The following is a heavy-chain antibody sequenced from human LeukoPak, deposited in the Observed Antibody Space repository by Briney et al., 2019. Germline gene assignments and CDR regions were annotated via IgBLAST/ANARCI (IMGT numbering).Heavy chain of an antibody. CDR2: IIPIFGTA. CDR3: ARRMADYYDSSGYLNWFDP. Sequence: SVKVSCKSSGFTFTDYYIHWVRQAPGQGLEWMGGIIPIFGTANYAQKFQGRVTITTDESTSTAYMELSSLRSEDTAVYYCARRMADYYDSSGYLNWFDPWGQGTLVTVSS. V-gene: IGHV1-69*05. J-gene: IGHJ5*02. CDR1: GFTFTDYY. D-gene: IGHD3-22*01.